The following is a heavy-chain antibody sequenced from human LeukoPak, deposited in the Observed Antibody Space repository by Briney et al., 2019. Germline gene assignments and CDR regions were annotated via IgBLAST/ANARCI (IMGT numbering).Heavy chain of an antibody. V-gene: IGHV3-21*01. CDR2: INSCSSYI. D-gene: IGHD4-23*01. CDR1: GFTFSSYS. J-gene: IGHJ6*02. CDR3: AREMGGNSNYYYYYYGMDV. Sequence: GGALRLSCAASGFTFSSYSMNWVRQAPGKGLEWVSSINSCSSYIYYADSVKGRFTISRDNAKDSLYLQMNSQRAEDTAVYYCAREMGGNSNYYYYYYGMDVWGQGTTVTVSS.